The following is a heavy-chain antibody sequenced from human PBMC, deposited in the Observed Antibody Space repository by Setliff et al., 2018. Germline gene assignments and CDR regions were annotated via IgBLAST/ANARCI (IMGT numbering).Heavy chain of an antibody. CDR3: SRFGLYYEAVYGGGDYYYYGMDV. V-gene: IGHV1-18*01. D-gene: IGHD3-16*01. CDR1: GYTFTSYG. CDR2: ISGYNGNT. Sequence: ASVKVSCQASGYTFTSYGFSWVRQAPGQGLEWMGWISGYNGNTNYAQKVQGRCTLTTDTSTGTIYMERRSLRADDTAGYYCSRFGLYYEAVYGGGDYYYYGMDVWGQGTTVTVSS. J-gene: IGHJ6*02.